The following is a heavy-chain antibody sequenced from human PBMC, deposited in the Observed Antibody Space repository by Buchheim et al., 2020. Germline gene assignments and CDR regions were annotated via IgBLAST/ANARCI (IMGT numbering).Heavy chain of an antibody. CDR3: VSSDRELSADY. V-gene: IGHV3-66*02. Sequence: EVQLVESGGGLVQPGGSLRLSCAASGFTFSSYWMSWVRQAPGKGLEWLSVTYSGGTTYSAASVKGRFTFSRDNSKNTLYLQMNSLRPEDTAMYYCVSSDRELSADYWGQGTL. CDR1: GFTFSSYW. D-gene: IGHD3-16*02. J-gene: IGHJ4*02. CDR2: TYSGGTT.